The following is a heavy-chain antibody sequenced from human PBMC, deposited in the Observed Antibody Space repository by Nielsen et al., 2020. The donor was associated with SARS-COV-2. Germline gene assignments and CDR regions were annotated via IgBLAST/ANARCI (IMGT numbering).Heavy chain of an antibody. D-gene: IGHD6-13*01. J-gene: IGHJ6*02. Sequence: GESLKISCAASGFTFSSYAMSWVRQAPGKGLEWVSAISGSGGSTYYADSVKGRFTISRDNSKNTLYLQMNSLRAEDTAVYYCARVDSSSWYVPRGTDYYYYGMDVWGQGTTVTVSS. V-gene: IGHV3-23*01. CDR3: ARVDSSSWYVPRGTDYYYYGMDV. CDR1: GFTFSSYA. CDR2: ISGSGGST.